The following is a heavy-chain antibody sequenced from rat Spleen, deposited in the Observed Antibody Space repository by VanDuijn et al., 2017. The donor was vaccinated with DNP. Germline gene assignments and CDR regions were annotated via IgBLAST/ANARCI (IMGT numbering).Heavy chain of an antibody. D-gene: IGHD1-11*01. CDR3: ATFEGRDA. Sequence: EVQLVESGGGFVQPGRSLKLSCAASGFTFSDYNMAWVRQAPKKGLEWVATVVYDGSRTHYRDSVKGRFTISRDNVKSTLYLQMDSLRSEDTATYYCATFEGRDAWGQGTSVTVSS. V-gene: IGHV5S10*01. J-gene: IGHJ4*01. CDR2: VVYDGSRT. CDR1: GFTFSDYN.